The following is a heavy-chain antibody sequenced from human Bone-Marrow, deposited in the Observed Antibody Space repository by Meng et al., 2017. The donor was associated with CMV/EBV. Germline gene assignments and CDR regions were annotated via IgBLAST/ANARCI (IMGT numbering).Heavy chain of an antibody. J-gene: IGHJ4*02. Sequence: ASVKVSCKASGYTFTNNYVHWVRQAPGQGLEWMGWINPNSGGTNYAQKFRGRVTMTRDTSISTAYMELSRLRSDDTAVYYCARDDYGGNGDYWGQGTLVTVSS. CDR1: GYTFTNNY. CDR2: INPNSGGT. CDR3: ARDDYGGNGDY. D-gene: IGHD4-23*01. V-gene: IGHV1-2*02.